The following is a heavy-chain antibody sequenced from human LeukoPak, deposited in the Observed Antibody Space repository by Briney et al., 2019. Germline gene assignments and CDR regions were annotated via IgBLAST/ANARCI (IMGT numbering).Heavy chain of an antibody. CDR3: ARGPLGGWFGELLF. CDR1: GFSFSYYS. D-gene: IGHD3-10*01. V-gene: IGHV3-21*06. J-gene: IGHJ4*02. CDR2: ISSSGDYM. Sequence: GGSLRLSCAASGFSFSYYSMTWVRQAPGKGLEWVSSISSSGDYMYYADSLKGRFTISRDNAKNSLYLQMNSLRAEDTAVYYCARGPLGGWFGELLFWGQGALVTVSS.